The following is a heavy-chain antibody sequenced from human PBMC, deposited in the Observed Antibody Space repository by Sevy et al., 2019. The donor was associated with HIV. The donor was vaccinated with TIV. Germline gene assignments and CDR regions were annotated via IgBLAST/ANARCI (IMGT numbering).Heavy chain of an antibody. CDR3: AREGGYSLYYYGMDV. D-gene: IGHD2-21*01. CDR2: IYTSGST. CDR1: GGSISSYY. V-gene: IGHV4-4*07. J-gene: IGHJ6*02. Sequence: SETLSLTCTVSGGSISSYYWSWIRQPAGKGLEWIGRIYTSGSTNYNPSLKSRVTMSVDTSKNHFSLKLSSVTAADTAVYYCAREGGYSLYYYGMDVWGQGTTVTVSS.